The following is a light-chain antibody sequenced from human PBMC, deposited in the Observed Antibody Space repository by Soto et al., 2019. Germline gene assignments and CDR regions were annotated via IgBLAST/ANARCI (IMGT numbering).Light chain of an antibody. V-gene: IGKV3-20*01. CDR1: QSVGSY. CDR3: QQYGSSPA. CDR2: GAS. Sequence: EVVLTQSPATLSLSPGERATLSCRASQSVGSYLAWYQQKPGQAPRLLIYGASSRATGIPDRFSGSGSGTDSTLTISRLEPEDFAVYYCQQYGSSPAFGQGTRLEIK. J-gene: IGKJ5*01.